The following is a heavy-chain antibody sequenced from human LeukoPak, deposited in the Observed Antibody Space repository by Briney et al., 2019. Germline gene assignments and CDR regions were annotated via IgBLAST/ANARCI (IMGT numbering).Heavy chain of an antibody. J-gene: IGHJ4*02. V-gene: IGHV3-21*01. Sequence: PGGSLRLSCAASGFTFSSYSMNWVRQAPGKGLEWVSSISSSSSYIYYADSVKGRFTISRDNAKNSLYLQMNSLRAEDTAVYYCARAGYSSSWYYFFDYWSQGTLVTVSS. D-gene: IGHD6-13*01. CDR1: GFTFSSYS. CDR3: ARAGYSSSWYYFFDY. CDR2: ISSSSSYI.